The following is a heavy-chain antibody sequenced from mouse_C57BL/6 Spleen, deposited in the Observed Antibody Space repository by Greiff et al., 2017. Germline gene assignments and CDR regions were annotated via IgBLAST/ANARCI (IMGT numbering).Heavy chain of an antibody. J-gene: IGHJ3*01. CDR1: GYAFSSSW. CDR2: IYPGDGDT. Sequence: VQLQQSGPELVKPGASVKISCKASGYAFSSSWMNWVKQRPGKGLEWIGRIYPGDGDTNYNGKFKGKATLTADKSSSTAYMQLSSLTSEDSAVYFCATIYYDYEGWFAYWGQGTLVTVSA. D-gene: IGHD2-4*01. V-gene: IGHV1-82*01. CDR3: ATIYYDYEGWFAY.